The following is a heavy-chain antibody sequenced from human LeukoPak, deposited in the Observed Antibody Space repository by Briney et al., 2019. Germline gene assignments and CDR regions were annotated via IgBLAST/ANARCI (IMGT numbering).Heavy chain of an antibody. J-gene: IGHJ4*02. Sequence: SETLSLTCAVSGGSISSSDWWSWVRQPPGRGLEWIGYIYRSEDSNYNPSLKSRVTMSVDKSKNQFSLRLSSVTAADTAVYYCARLTVLDYWGQGTLVTVSS. V-gene: IGHV4-4*02. CDR3: ARLTVLDY. CDR1: GGSISSSDW. D-gene: IGHD1-20*01. CDR2: IYRSEDS.